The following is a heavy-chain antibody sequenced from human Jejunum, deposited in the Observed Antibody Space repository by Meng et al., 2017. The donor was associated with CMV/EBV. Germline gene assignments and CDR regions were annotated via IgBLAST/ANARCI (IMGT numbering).Heavy chain of an antibody. CDR1: GFSPSTSGEG. V-gene: IGHV2-5*02. J-gene: IGHJ4*02. CDR2: IYRGDDK. Sequence: HITLKESGPTPVKPTQTLTLTCSFSGFSPSTSGEGVGWIRQPPGKALEWLALIYRGDDKRYSPSLNSRLTIAKDTSKNEVVLTLTNMGPIDTGTYYCAHFVGGYYPSRPDYWGQGTLVTVSS. D-gene: IGHD1-26*01. CDR3: AHFVGGYYPSRPDY.